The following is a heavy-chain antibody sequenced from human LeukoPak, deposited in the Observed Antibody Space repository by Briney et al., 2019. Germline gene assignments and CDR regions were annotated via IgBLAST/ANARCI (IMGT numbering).Heavy chain of an antibody. CDR1: GGSFSGYY. CDR2: INHSGST. D-gene: IGHD2-15*01. J-gene: IGHJ4*02. CDR3: ARRIYCSGGSCYEADY. Sequence: SETLSLTCAVYGGSFSGYYWSWIRQPPGKGLEWIGEINHSGSTNYNPSLKSRVTISVDTSKNQFSLKLSSATAADTAVYYCARRIYCSGGSCYEADYWGQGTLVTVSS. V-gene: IGHV4-34*01.